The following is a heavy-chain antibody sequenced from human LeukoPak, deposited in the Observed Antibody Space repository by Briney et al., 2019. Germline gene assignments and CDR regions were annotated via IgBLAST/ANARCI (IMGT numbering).Heavy chain of an antibody. CDR2: TYYRSKRYK. Sequence: SQTLSLTCAISGESVSSNSAAWNWIRQSPSRGLEWLGKTYYRSKRYKDYAVSVKSRISISPDTSKNQFSLQLNSVTPEDTAVYYCARGRYDILTGYYYYSYAMDVWGQGTTVTVSS. CDR1: GESVSSNSAA. D-gene: IGHD3-9*01. CDR3: ARGRYDILTGYYYYSYAMDV. V-gene: IGHV6-1*01. J-gene: IGHJ6*02.